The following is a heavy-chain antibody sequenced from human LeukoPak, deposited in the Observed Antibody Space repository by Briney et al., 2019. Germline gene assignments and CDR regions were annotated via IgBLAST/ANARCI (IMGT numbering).Heavy chain of an antibody. CDR3: ARDYYDSSGYVDY. D-gene: IGHD3-22*01. CDR2: ISDNGDTT. CDR1: GFTFSSYA. J-gene: IGHJ4*02. V-gene: IGHV3-64*04. Sequence: GGSLRLSCSASGFTFSSYAMHWVRQAPGKGLEFVSVISDNGDTTYYADSVKGRFTISRDNAKNSLYLQMNSLRAEDTAVYYCARDYYDSSGYVDYWGQGTLVTVSS.